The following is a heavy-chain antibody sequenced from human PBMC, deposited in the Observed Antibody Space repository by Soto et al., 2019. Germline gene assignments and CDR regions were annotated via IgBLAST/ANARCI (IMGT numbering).Heavy chain of an antibody. D-gene: IGHD3-10*01. CDR2: IYRGGVT. CDR1: GFSVSNRY. V-gene: IGHV3-53*01. Sequence: AGGSLRLSCAASGFSVSNRYMSWVRQAPGRGLEWVSVIYRGGVTYYAESVKGRFTISRDNSNNTVYLQMNTLRPEDTAVYYCAREGGSYGPFDCWGQGTLVTVSS. CDR3: AREGGSYGPFDC. J-gene: IGHJ4*02.